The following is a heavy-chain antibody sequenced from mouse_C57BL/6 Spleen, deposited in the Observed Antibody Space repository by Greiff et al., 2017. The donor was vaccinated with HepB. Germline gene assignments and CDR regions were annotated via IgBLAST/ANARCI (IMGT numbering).Heavy chain of an antibody. CDR3: TGGGLRRYFDV. J-gene: IGHJ1*03. D-gene: IGHD2-4*01. Sequence: EVKVEESGGGLVQPGGSMKLSCVASGFTFSNYWMNWVRQSPEKGLEWVAQIRLKSDNYATHYAESVKGRFTISRDDSKRSVYMQMNNVRAEDTGIYYCTGGGLRRYFDVWGTGTTVTVSS. CDR2: IRLKSDNYAT. CDR1: GFTFSNYW. V-gene: IGHV6-3*01.